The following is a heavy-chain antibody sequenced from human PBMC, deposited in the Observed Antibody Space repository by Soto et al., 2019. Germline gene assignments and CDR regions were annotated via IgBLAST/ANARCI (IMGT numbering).Heavy chain of an antibody. CDR2: ISSSGSTI. Sequence: QVQLVESGGGLVKPGGSLRLSCAASGFTFSDYYMSWIRQAPGKGLEWVSYISSSGSTIYYADSVKGRFTISRDNAKNSLYLQMTSLRAEDTAVYYCARDVSTPRAQQMGLDPWGQGPLVTVSS. V-gene: IGHV3-11*01. CDR1: GFTFSDYY. J-gene: IGHJ5*02. CDR3: ARDVSTPRAQQMGLDP. D-gene: IGHD6-13*01.